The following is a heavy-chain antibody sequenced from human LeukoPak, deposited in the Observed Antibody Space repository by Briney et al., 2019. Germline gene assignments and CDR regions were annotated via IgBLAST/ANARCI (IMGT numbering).Heavy chain of an antibody. CDR3: ARAENSGSGGLDP. CDR1: GFTFSIYS. V-gene: IGHV3-21*01. CDR2: VSSNSNYI. Sequence: GGSLRLSCAASGFTFSIYSMNWVRQAPGKGLEWVSRVSSNSNYIYYADSVKGRFTTSRDNAKNSLYLDMNSLRADDTAIYYCARAENSGSGGLDPWGQGTLVTVSS. D-gene: IGHD2-15*01. J-gene: IGHJ5*02.